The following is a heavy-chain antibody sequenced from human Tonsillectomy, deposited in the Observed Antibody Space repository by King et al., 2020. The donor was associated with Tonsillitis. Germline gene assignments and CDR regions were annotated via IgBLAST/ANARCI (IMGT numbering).Heavy chain of an antibody. CDR3: AKFRGSTGWWDAFDI. CDR1: GCTFSSYA. J-gene: IGHJ3*02. D-gene: IGHD3-10*01. Sequence: VQLVESGGGLVQPGGSLRLSCAASGCTFSSYAMILVRQAPGKGLEWVSAISGSGGSTYYADSVKGRLTISRDNSKNTLYLQMNSLRAEDTAVYYCAKFRGSTGWWDAFDIWGQGTMVTVSS. CDR2: ISGSGGST. V-gene: IGHV3-23*04.